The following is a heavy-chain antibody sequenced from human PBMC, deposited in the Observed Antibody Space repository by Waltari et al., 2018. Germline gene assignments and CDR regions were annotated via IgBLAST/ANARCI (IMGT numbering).Heavy chain of an antibody. J-gene: IGHJ6*03. CDR3: ARGVTGPNYFYYMDV. Sequence: QVQLVQSGAEVKKPGSSVKISCEASGGTFTNYLINWVRQAPGQGLEWMGRSFPLLSIENYPQKFQGRVTITAAKSTSTAYMELSSLRSDDTAVYYCARGVTGPNYFYYMDVWGNGTTVIVSS. CDR1: GGTFTNYL. V-gene: IGHV1-69*02. D-gene: IGHD5-18*01. CDR2: SFPLLSIE.